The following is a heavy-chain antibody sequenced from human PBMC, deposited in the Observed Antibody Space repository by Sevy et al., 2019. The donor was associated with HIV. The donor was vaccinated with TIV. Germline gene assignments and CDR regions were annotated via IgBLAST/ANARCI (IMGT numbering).Heavy chain of an antibody. CDR1: GGSISSSSYY. Sequence: SETLSLTCTVSGGSISSSSYYWGWIRQPPGKGLEWIGSIYYSGSTYYNPSLKSRVTISVDTSKNQFSLKLSSVTAADTAVYYCARWDDLCGGDCYPGRYWGQGTLVTVSS. D-gene: IGHD2-21*02. V-gene: IGHV4-39*01. J-gene: IGHJ4*02. CDR2: IYYSGST. CDR3: ARWDDLCGGDCYPGRY.